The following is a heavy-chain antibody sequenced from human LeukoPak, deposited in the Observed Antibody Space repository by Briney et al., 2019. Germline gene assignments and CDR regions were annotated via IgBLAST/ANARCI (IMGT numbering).Heavy chain of an antibody. D-gene: IGHD3-3*01. J-gene: IGHJ6*02. Sequence: PGGSLRLSCAASRFYFTSFAMAWVRQAPGKGLEWVSAISGSGETTYYAESVKGRFIISRDNSNQILSLQMNSLRADDTAVYYCAKFGGDFWSGFDTINGMDVWAKGPWSTS. CDR2: ISGSGETT. V-gene: IGHV3-23*01. CDR1: RFYFTSFA. CDR3: AKFGGDFWSGFDTINGMDV.